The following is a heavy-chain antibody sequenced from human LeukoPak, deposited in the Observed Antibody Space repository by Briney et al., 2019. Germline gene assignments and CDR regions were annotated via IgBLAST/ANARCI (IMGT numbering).Heavy chain of an antibody. CDR2: IYPGDSDT. CDR3: ARHDAAMAGAV. V-gene: IGHV5-51*01. Sequence: PGESLKISCKSSGYRFTSYWIGWVRQMPGKGLEWMGVIYPGDSDTRYSPSFQGQVTISADKSISTAYLQWSSLKASDSAMYYCARHDAAMAGAVWGQGTLVTVSS. CDR1: GYRFTSYW. D-gene: IGHD6-19*01. J-gene: IGHJ4*02.